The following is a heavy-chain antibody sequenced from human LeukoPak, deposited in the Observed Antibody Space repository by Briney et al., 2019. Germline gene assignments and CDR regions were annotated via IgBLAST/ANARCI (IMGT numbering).Heavy chain of an antibody. CDR1: GGSFSSYY. J-gene: IGHJ4*02. V-gene: IGHV4-34*01. CDR3: AGGQPKSVVPAATYFDY. Sequence: SETLSLTCAVDGGSFSSYYWNWIRQPPGKGLEWIGEIYHSGSTNYNPSLKSRVTISVDTSKNQFSLKLSSVTAADTAVYYCAGGQPKSVVPAATYFDYWGQGTLVTVSS. D-gene: IGHD2-2*01. CDR2: IYHSGST.